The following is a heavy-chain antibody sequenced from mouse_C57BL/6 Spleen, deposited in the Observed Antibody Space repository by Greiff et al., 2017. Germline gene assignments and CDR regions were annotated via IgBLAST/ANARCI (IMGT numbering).Heavy chain of an antibody. J-gene: IGHJ2*01. D-gene: IGHD1-1*01. CDR3: ARYSPSYGSSCLDY. CDR2: ISYSGST. CDR1: GYSITSDY. Sequence: EVHLVESGPGLAKPSQTLSLTCSVTGYSITSDYWNWIRKFPGNKLEYMGYISYSGSTYYNPSLKIRISITRDTSKNQYYLQWNSVTTEDTATYYCARYSPSYGSSCLDYWGQGTTLTVSS. V-gene: IGHV3-8*01.